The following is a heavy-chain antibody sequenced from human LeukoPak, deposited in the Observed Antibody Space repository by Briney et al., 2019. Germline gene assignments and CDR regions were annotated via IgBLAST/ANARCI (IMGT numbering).Heavy chain of an antibody. J-gene: IGHJ3*01. CDR1: GGTFSSYT. Sequence: SVKVSCTASGGTFSSYTISWVRQAPGQGLEWMGGIIPIFGTANYAQKFQGRVTITADESTSTAYMGLSSLRSEDTAVYYCAAMVRGHSDAFDVWGQGTMVTVSS. CDR3: AAMVRGHSDAFDV. V-gene: IGHV1-69*13. CDR2: IIPIFGTA. D-gene: IGHD3-10*01.